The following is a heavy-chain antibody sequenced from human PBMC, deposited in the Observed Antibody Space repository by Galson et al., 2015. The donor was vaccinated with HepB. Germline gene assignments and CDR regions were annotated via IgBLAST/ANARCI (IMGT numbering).Heavy chain of an antibody. CDR1: GFTVSSNY. Sequence: SLRLSCAASGFTVSSNYMNWVRQAPGKGLEWVSVIYTGDSTHYADSVKGRFTISRDNSKNTLYLQMNSLRAEDTAVYYCASGPAMDVWSQGTTVTVSS. CDR3: ASGPAMDV. CDR2: IYTGDST. D-gene: IGHD2-2*01. J-gene: IGHJ6*02. V-gene: IGHV3-66*02.